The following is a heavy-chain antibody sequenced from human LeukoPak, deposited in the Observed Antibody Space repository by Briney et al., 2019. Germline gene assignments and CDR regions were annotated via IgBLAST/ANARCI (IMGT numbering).Heavy chain of an antibody. V-gene: IGHV3-23*01. Sequence: PGGSLRLSCAASGFTFSSYAMSWVRQAPGKGLEWVSGIRGSGGSTYNADSVKGRFTISRDNSKNTLYLQMNSLRAEDTAVYYCAKEFMLRTVCSSTSCYDIGAFDYWGQGTLVTVSS. CDR3: AKEFMLRTVCSSTSCYDIGAFDY. CDR1: GFTFSSYA. J-gene: IGHJ4*02. D-gene: IGHD2-2*01. CDR2: IRGSGGST.